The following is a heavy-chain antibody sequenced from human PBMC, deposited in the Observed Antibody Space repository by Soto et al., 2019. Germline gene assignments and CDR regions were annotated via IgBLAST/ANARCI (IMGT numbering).Heavy chain of an antibody. D-gene: IGHD1-26*01. CDR1: GFTFSYYW. V-gene: IGHV3-74*01. Sequence: EVPLVESGGGLVQPGESLRLSCAASGFTFSYYWMHWVRQAPGKGLVWVSRIHSDGSDETYADSVKGRFTISRDNARNTLDLQMNSLRAEDTAVYYCARGDRGAFDLWGQGTVVTVSS. CDR3: ARGDRGAFDL. J-gene: IGHJ3*01. CDR2: IHSDGSDE.